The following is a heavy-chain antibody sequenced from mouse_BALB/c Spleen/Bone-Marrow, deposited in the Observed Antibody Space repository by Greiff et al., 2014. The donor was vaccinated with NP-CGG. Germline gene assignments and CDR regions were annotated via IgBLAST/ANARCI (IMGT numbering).Heavy chain of an antibody. CDR2: ISNGGGST. D-gene: IGHD1-1*01. J-gene: IGHJ2*01. Sequence: EVQRVESGGGLVQPGGSLKLSCAASGFTFSSYTMSWVRQTPEKRLEWVAYISNGGGSTYYPDTVKGRFTTSRDNAKNTPYLQMSSLKSEDTAMYYCARHGGSRGYYFDYWGQGTTLTVSS. CDR1: GFTFSSYT. V-gene: IGHV5-12-2*01. CDR3: ARHGGSRGYYFDY.